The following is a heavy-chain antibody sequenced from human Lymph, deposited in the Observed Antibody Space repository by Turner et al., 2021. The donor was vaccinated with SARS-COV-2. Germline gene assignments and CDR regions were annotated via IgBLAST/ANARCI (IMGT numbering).Heavy chain of an antibody. CDR1: GFPFITYS. CDR2: ISSSSSYI. Sequence: EVQLVESGGGLVRPGGSLRLSGAASGFPFITYSMNWVRKAPGKGMKWISSISSSSSYIYYADSVKGRFTISRDDAKNSLYLQMNSLRAEDTAVYYCARDIPTTADYFDYWGQGTLVTVSS. D-gene: IGHD4-17*01. CDR3: ARDIPTTADYFDY. J-gene: IGHJ4*02. V-gene: IGHV3-21*01.